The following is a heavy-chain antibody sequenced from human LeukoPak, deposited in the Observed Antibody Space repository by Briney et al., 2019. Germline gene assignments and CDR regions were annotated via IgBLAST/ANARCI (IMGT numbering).Heavy chain of an antibody. V-gene: IGHV1-18*01. CDR1: GYTFTSYG. CDR3: ARCIAVAGTHYYYYYMDV. Sequence: ASVKVSCKASGYTFTSYGISWVRQAPGQGLEWMGWISAYNGNTNYAQKLQGRVTMTTDTSTSTAYTELRSLRSDDTAVYYCARCIAVAGTHYYYYYMDVWGKGTTVTVSS. J-gene: IGHJ6*03. D-gene: IGHD6-19*01. CDR2: ISAYNGNT.